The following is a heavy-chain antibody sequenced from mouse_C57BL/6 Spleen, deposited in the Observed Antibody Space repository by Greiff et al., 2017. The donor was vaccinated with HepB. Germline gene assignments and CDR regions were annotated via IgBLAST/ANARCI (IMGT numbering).Heavy chain of an antibody. Sequence: EVQLQQSGPELVKPGASVKISCKASGYTFTDYYMNWVKQSHGKSLEWIGDINPNNGGTSYNQKFKGKATLTVDKSSSTAYMELRSLTSDDSAVYYCARVGDYDGSFDYWGQGTTLTVSS. CDR2: INPNNGGT. CDR3: ARVGDYDGSFDY. J-gene: IGHJ2*01. V-gene: IGHV1-26*01. D-gene: IGHD2-3*01. CDR1: GYTFTDYY.